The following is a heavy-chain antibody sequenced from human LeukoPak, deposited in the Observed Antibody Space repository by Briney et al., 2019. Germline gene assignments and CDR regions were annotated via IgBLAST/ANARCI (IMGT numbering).Heavy chain of an antibody. Sequence: PGGSLRLSCAASGFTFSSYAMHWVRQAPGKGLEWVAVISYDGSNKYYADSVKGRFTISRDNSKNTLYLQMNSLRAEDTAVYYCARVLVTTDYYYYGMDVWGQGTTVTVSS. CDR2: ISYDGSNK. D-gene: IGHD3-22*01. CDR3: ARVLVTTDYYYYGMDV. V-gene: IGHV3-30-3*01. CDR1: GFTFSSYA. J-gene: IGHJ6*02.